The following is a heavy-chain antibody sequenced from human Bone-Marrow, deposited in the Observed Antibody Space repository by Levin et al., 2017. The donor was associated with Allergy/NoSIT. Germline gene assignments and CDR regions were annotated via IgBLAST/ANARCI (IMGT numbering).Heavy chain of an antibody. CDR2: ISSNGGST. D-gene: IGHD6-19*01. V-gene: IGHV3-64D*06. CDR3: VTTSWLMTPFEGFDP. CDR1: GFTFSSYA. J-gene: IGHJ5*02. Sequence: PGGSLRLSCSASGFTFSSYAMHWVRQAPGKGLEYVSAISSNGGSTYYADSVKGRFTISRDNSKNTLYLQMSSLRAEDTAVYYCVTTSWLMTPFEGFDPWGQGTLVTVSS.